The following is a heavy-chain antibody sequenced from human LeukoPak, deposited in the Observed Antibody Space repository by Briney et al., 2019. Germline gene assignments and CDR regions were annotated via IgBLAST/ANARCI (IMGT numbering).Heavy chain of an antibody. CDR3: ARRVSGWYWRFDP. CDR1: GGSFSGYY. V-gene: IGHV4-34*01. Sequence: SETLSLTCAVYGGSFSGYYWSWIRQPPGKGLEWIGEINHSGSTNYNPSLKSRVTISVDTSKNQFSLKLSSVTAADTAVYYCARRVSGWYWRFDPWGQGTLDTVSS. CDR2: INHSGST. D-gene: IGHD6-19*01. J-gene: IGHJ5*02.